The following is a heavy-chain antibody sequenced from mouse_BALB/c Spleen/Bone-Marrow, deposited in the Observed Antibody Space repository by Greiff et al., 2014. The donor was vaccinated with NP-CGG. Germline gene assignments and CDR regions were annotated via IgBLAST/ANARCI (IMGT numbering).Heavy chain of an antibody. V-gene: IGHV14-4*02. CDR2: IDPENGDT. CDR3: NVWDSNYFFDY. D-gene: IGHD2-5*01. Sequence: EVQLQQSGAELVRSGASVKLSCTASGFNIKDYYMHWVKQRPEQGLEWIGWIDPENGDTEYAPKFQGKATMTADTSSNTAYLQLSSLTSEDTAVYYCNVWDSNYFFDYWGQGTTLTVSS. CDR1: GFNIKDYY. J-gene: IGHJ2*01.